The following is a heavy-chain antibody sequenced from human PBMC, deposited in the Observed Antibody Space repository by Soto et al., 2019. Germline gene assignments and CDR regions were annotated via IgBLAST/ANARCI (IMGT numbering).Heavy chain of an antibody. D-gene: IGHD2-2*01. V-gene: IGHV4-31*03. Sequence: PSETLSLTCTVSGGSISRGGYYWSWIRQHPGKGLEWIGYIYYSGSTYYNPSLKSRVTISVDTSKNQFSLKLSSVTAADTAVYYCAKGPAIVLVPAAMNYYYGMDVWGQGTTVTVSS. CDR3: AKGPAIVLVPAAMNYYYGMDV. CDR2: IYYSGST. J-gene: IGHJ6*02. CDR1: GGSISRGGYY.